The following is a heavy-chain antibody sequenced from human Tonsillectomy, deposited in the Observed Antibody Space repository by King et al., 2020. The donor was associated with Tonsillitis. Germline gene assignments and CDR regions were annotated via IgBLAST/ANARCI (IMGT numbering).Heavy chain of an antibody. Sequence: GQLVESGAEVKKPGASVKVSCKASGYTFTSYGISWVRQAPGQGLEWMGWISTYNGNTNSAQKFQGRVTMTTDTSTSTAYMEVRSLRSDDTAVYYCARVSGDYIILTGVDYWGQGSLVTVSS. J-gene: IGHJ4*02. CDR2: ISTYNGNT. V-gene: IGHV1-18*04. CDR1: GYTFTSYG. CDR3: ARVSGDYIILTGVDY. D-gene: IGHD3-9*01.